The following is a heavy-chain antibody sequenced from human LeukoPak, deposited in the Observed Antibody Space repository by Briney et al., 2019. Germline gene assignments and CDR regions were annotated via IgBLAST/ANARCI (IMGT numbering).Heavy chain of an antibody. Sequence: SETLSLTCTVSGDSINAYYWGWIRQPPGKGLEWIGYIYFSGTTKYNPSLESRVTISVDTSKNQFSLKLSFVTAADTAAYYCARRRAEGGSNGHYNWFDPWGQGILVTVSS. CDR3: ARRRAEGGSNGHYNWFDP. CDR2: IYFSGTT. D-gene: IGHD6-13*01. J-gene: IGHJ5*02. CDR1: GDSINAYY. V-gene: IGHV4-59*08.